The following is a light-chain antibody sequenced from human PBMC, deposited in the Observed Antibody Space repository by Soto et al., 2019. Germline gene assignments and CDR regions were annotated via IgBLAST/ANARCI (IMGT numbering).Light chain of an antibody. CDR3: QHYGSSLWT. Sequence: EIVLTQSPGTLSLSPGERATLSCRSSQSVSSSLAWYQQNRGQAPRLLIYDVSNRATGIPDRFSGSGSGTEFKLTISRLEPEDFVMYYCQHYGSSLWTFGQGTKVEIK. J-gene: IGKJ1*01. CDR2: DVS. CDR1: QSVSSS. V-gene: IGKV3-20*01.